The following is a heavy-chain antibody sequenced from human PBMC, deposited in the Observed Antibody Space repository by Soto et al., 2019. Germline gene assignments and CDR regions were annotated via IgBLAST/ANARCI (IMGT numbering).Heavy chain of an antibody. CDR2: ISGSGGST. J-gene: IGHJ5*02. V-gene: IGHV3-23*01. D-gene: IGHD3-3*01. CDR1: GFTFSSYA. CDR3: AKDPQRDTIFGVVIINWFDP. Sequence: GGSLRLSCAASGFTFSSYAMSWVRQAPGKGLEWVSAISGSGGSTYYADSVKGRFTISRDNSKNTLYLQMNSLRAEDTAVYYCAKDPQRDTIFGVVIINWFDPWGQGTLVTVSS.